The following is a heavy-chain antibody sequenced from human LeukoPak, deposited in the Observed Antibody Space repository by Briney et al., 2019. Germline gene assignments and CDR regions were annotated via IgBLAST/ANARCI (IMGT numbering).Heavy chain of an antibody. D-gene: IGHD5-18*01. CDR3: AKDRTQPWVADY. CDR2: ISGSGGST. Sequence: GGSLRLSCAASGFTFSSYAMSWVRQAPGKGLEWVSAISGSGGSTYYADSVKGRFTIPRDNSKNTLYLQMNSLRAEDTAVYYCAKDRTQPWVADYWGQGTLVTVSS. CDR1: GFTFSSYA. V-gene: IGHV3-23*01. J-gene: IGHJ4*02.